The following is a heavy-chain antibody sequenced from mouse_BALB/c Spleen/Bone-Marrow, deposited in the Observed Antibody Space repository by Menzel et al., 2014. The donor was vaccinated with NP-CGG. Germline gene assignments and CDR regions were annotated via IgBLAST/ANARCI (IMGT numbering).Heavy chain of an antibody. D-gene: IGHD1-1*01. V-gene: IGHV1-31*01. J-gene: IGHJ3*01. CDR3: AREGYGSSYGFAY. Sequence: EVQLQQSGPELVKPGASMKISCKASGYSFAGYTMNWVKQSHGKNLEWIGLINPYNGGSSYNQKFKGKATLTVDKSSSTAYMELLSLTSENSAVYYCAREGYGSSYGFAYWGQGTLVTVSA. CDR1: GYSFAGYT. CDR2: INPYNGGS.